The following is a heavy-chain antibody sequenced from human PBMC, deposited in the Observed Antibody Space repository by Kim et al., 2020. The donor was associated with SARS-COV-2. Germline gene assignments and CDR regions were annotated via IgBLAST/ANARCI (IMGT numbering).Heavy chain of an antibody. D-gene: IGHD5-12*01. CDR3: ARDPGVDIVAYFDY. J-gene: IGHJ4*02. V-gene: IGHV3-30*04. CDR2: ISYDGNNK. Sequence: GGSLRLSCAASGIMFSSNVMHWVRQAPGKGLEWVAVISYDGNNKYYADSVKGRFTISRDNSKNTLYLQMNSLRAEDTAVYYCARDPGVDIVAYFDYWGQGTLVTVSS. CDR1: GIMFSSNV.